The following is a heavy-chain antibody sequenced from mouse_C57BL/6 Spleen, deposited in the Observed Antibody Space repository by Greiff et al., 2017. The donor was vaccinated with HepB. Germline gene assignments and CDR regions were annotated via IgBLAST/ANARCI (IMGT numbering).Heavy chain of an antibody. CDR3: TRRGNWDGYFDV. Sequence: EVQLVESGEGLVKPGGSLKLSCAASGFTFSSYAMSWVRQTPEKRLEWVAYISSGGDYIYYADTVKGRFTISRDNARNTLYLQMSSLKSEDTAMYYCTRRGNWDGYFDVWGTGTTVTVSS. CDR1: GFTFSSYA. V-gene: IGHV5-9-1*02. J-gene: IGHJ1*03. CDR2: ISSGGDYI. D-gene: IGHD4-1*01.